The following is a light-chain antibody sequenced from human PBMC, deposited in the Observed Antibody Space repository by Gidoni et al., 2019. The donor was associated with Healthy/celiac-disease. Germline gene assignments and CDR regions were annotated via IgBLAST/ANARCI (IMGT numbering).Light chain of an antibody. Sequence: DIVMTQSPLSLPVTPGEPASISCRSSQSLLHSNGYNYLDWYLQKPGQSPQLLIYLGSNRASGVPDRFSGSGSGTDFTLKISREEAEDVGVYYCMQALQTPPTFGQGTKVESK. J-gene: IGKJ1*01. V-gene: IGKV2-28*01. CDR3: MQALQTPPT. CDR2: LGS. CDR1: QSLLHSNGYNY.